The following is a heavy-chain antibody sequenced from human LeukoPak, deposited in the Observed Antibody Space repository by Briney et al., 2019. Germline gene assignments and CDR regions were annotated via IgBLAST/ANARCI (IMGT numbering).Heavy chain of an antibody. J-gene: IGHJ4*02. Sequence: GGSLRLSCAASGFTFSSYWMCWVRQAPGRGLEWVANIKQDGSEKYYVDSVKGRFTISRDNAKNSLYLQMNSLRAEDTAVYYCARDLRNPVFRFLEWLDYWGQRTLVTVSS. D-gene: IGHD3-3*01. V-gene: IGHV3-7*01. CDR3: ARDLRNPVFRFLEWLDY. CDR1: GFTFSSYW. CDR2: IKQDGSEK.